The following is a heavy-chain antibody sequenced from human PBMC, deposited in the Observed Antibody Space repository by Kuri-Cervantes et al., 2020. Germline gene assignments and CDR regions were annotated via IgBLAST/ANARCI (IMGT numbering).Heavy chain of an antibody. D-gene: IGHD4/OR15-4a*01. CDR2: IWYDRSNG. V-gene: IGHV3-30*02. J-gene: IGHJ4*02. CDR3: SCLYGDFDY. CDR1: GFTFETYG. Sequence: GESLKISCAASGFTFETYGMHWVRQAPGKGLEWVVVIWYDRSNGDYVDSVKGRFTISRDNSKNTLYLQMNSLRAEDTAVYYCSCLYGDFDYWGQGTLVTVSS.